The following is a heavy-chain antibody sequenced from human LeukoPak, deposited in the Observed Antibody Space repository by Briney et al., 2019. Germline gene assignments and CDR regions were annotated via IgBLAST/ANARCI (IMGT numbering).Heavy chain of an antibody. J-gene: IGHJ5*02. CDR3: ARSAVAGTNWFDP. Sequence: PSETLSLTCTVSGGSVSSGSYYWNWIRQPPGKELEWIGYIYYSGKTNYNPSLKSRVTISVDTSKTQFSLKLNSVTAADTAVYYCARSAVAGTNWFDPWGQGTLVTVSS. D-gene: IGHD6-19*01. V-gene: IGHV4-61*01. CDR2: IYYSGKT. CDR1: GGSVSSGSYY.